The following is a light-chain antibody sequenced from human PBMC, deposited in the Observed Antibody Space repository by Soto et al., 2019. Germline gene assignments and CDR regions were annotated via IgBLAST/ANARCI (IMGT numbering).Light chain of an antibody. CDR1: QNVYNT. CDR2: DAS. J-gene: IGKJ4*01. Sequence: EIVMTQSPATLSVSPGEGATLSCKASQNVYNTLAWYQQRPGQPPRLLIYDASTRATGISARFSGSGYGTEFTLTISSLQSEDFAVYFCQQCRNWPLTFGGGTTVEIK. CDR3: QQCRNWPLT. V-gene: IGKV3-15*01.